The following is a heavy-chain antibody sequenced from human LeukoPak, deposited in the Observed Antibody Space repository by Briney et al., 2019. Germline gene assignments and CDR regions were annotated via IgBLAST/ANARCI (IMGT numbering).Heavy chain of an antibody. CDR3: ARHRRITMIVVAQKGWYFDL. CDR2: INQSGST. D-gene: IGHD3-22*01. V-gene: IGHV4-34*01. J-gene: IGHJ2*01. Sequence: SETLSLTCAVYGGSFRSYYWSWIRQPPGKGLEWIGEINQSGSTNYNPSLKSRITISIDTSKNQFSLKLSSVTAADTAVYYCARHRRITMIVVAQKGWYFDLWGRGTLVTVSS. CDR1: GGSFRSYY.